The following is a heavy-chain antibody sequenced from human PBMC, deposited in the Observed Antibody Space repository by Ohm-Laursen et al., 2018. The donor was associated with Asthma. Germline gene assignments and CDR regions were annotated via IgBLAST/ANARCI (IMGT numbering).Heavy chain of an antibody. CDR2: IQSKSDGGTR. Sequence: SLRLSCTASGITFSNAWMSWVRQAPGKGLEWIGRIQSKSDGGTRDYAAPVKGRFSISRDDSKNTLYLEMNSLKTEDTVVYYCTIRGDDHTSKITWGRGTLVTVSS. CDR3: TIRGDDHTSKIT. V-gene: IGHV3-15*01. CDR1: GITFSNAW. D-gene: IGHD5-24*01. J-gene: IGHJ4*02.